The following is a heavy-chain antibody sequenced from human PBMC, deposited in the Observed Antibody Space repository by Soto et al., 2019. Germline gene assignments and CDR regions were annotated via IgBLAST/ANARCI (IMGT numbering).Heavy chain of an antibody. CDR1: GFTCSTYW. J-gene: IGHJ6*02. CDR3: WRDWPILWRVDV. Sequence: GVSLRLSCAASGFTCSTYWLNWVRQAPGKGLEWVANIKQDGSEKYYVDSVKGRFAISRDNAKDLLFLQMNNLRVEDTAVYYFWRDWPILWRVDVWRQATTVIVSS. CDR2: IKQDGSEK. V-gene: IGHV3-7*01.